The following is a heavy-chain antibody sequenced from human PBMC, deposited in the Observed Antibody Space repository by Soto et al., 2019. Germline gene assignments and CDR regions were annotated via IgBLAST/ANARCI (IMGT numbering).Heavy chain of an antibody. Sequence: ASVKFSCKASGYTFTSYAMHWVRQAPGQRLEWMGWINAGNGNTKYSQKFQGRVTITRDTSASTAYMELSSLRSEDTAVYYCARQAGGCSGGSCYPRWFDPWGQGTLVTVSS. D-gene: IGHD2-15*01. V-gene: IGHV1-3*01. CDR3: ARQAGGCSGGSCYPRWFDP. CDR2: INAGNGNT. J-gene: IGHJ5*02. CDR1: GYTFTSYA.